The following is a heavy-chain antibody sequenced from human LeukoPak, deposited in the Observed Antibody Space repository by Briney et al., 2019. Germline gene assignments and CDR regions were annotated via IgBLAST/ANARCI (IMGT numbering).Heavy chain of an antibody. CDR1: GFAFSGFA. J-gene: IGHJ6*03. CDR3: AKMKCHPLRKYYRDV. Sequence: GGSLRLSCAASGFAFSGFAMSWVRRTPGKGLEWVSDISGSGENTLYADSVKGPFTISRANSKNTLYLEKNSLRVEDTAIYYCAKMKCHPLRKYYRDVWGQGPTVIV. CDR2: ISGSGENT. V-gene: IGHV3-23*01. D-gene: IGHD5/OR15-5a*01.